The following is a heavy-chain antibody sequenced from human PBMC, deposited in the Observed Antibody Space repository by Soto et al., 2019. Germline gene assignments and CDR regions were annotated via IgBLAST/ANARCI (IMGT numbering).Heavy chain of an antibody. CDR1: GYTFTGYG. J-gene: IGHJ4*02. D-gene: IGHD3-10*01. V-gene: IGHV1-18*01. CDR2: ISGKNGNT. CDR3: ARDRANYGSGSYYPVDH. Sequence: ASVKGSCKAAGYTFTGYGISWVRQAPGQGLEWMAWISGKNGNTNYAQKLQGRVTMTTDTSTSTAYMELRSLRSDDTAVYYCARDRANYGSGSYYPVDHWGQGTLVTVSS.